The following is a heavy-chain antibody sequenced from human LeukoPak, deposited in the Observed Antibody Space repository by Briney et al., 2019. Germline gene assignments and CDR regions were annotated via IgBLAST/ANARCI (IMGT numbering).Heavy chain of an antibody. CDR1: GGSISSYY. V-gene: IGHV4-4*07. CDR3: ALGGQLVRDDAFDI. J-gene: IGHJ3*02. D-gene: IGHD6-6*01. Sequence: SETLSLTCTVSGGSISSYYWSWIRQPAGKGLEWIGRIYTSGSTNYNPSLKSRATMSVDTSKNQFSLKLSSVTAADTAVYYCALGGQLVRDDAFDIWGQGTMVTVSS. CDR2: IYTSGST.